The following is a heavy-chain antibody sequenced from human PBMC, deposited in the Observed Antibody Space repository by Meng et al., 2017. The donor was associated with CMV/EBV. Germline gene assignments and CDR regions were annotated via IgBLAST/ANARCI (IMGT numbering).Heavy chain of an antibody. Sequence: SVNVSCKAPGYTLTGYYMHWVRQPPGQGLEWMGCINPNSGGTNYAQKFQGRVTMTRNTSISTAYMEPSRLRSDDTAVYYFARDTAMAPHYYYGMDVWGQGTTVTVSS. CDR1: GYTLTGYY. D-gene: IGHD5-18*01. CDR3: ARDTAMAPHYYYGMDV. V-gene: IGHV1-2*02. J-gene: IGHJ6*02. CDR2: INPNSGGT.